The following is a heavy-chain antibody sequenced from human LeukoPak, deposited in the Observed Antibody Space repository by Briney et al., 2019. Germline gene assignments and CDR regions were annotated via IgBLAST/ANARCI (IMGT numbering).Heavy chain of an antibody. J-gene: IGHJ4*02. CDR2: IWYDGSNR. CDR1: GFTFSGYG. V-gene: IGHV3-33*06. D-gene: IGHD3-22*01. CDR3: AKDSRYYDSSGYHYPQYFFDY. Sequence: GRSLRLSCAASGFTFSGYGMHWVRQAPGKGLEWVALIWYDGSNRYYSDSVKGRFTISRDNSKNTLYLQMNSLRAEDTAVYYCAKDSRYYDSSGYHYPQYFFDYWGQGALVTVSS.